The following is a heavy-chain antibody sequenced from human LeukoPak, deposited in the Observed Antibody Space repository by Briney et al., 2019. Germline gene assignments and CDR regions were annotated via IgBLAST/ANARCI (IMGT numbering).Heavy chain of an antibody. V-gene: IGHV4-39*05. CDR2: FYYSVST. Sequence: SETPSLTCSVSGGSISSSNYYWGWVRLPPGKGLEWIGSFYYSVSTYYNPSIKSRVTIFADTSKNQFSLKVRSVTAADTAVYYCANRGNYGYFDYWGQGTLVTVSS. CDR1: GGSISSSNYY. D-gene: IGHD3-10*01. J-gene: IGHJ4*02. CDR3: ANRGNYGYFDY.